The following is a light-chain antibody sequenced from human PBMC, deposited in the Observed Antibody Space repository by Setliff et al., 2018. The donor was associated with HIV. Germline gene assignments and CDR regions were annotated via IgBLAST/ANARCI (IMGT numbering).Light chain of an antibody. CDR2: NFN. CDR3: CSYAGTYGYI. CDR1: SSDVGSYNY. V-gene: IGLV2-11*01. Sequence: QSVLTQPRSVSGSPGQSVTISCTGSSSDVGSYNYVSWYQQHPGKAPKLILFNFNKRPSGVPDRFSGSKSGDTASLTISGLQSEDEADYHCCSYAGTYGYIFGSGTKVTVL. J-gene: IGLJ1*01.